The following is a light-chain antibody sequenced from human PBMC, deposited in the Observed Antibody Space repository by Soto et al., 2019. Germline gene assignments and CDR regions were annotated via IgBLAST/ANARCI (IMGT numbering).Light chain of an antibody. CDR3: QQYAGSPST. Sequence: EIVLTQSPGTLSLSPGERATLSCRASQTVTSNYLAWYQRKPGQAPRLLIYGASSRATDIPDRFSGSGSVTDCTLTITRLEPEDFAVYFCQQYAGSPSTFGQGTKVEIK. CDR1: QTVTSNY. V-gene: IGKV3-20*01. CDR2: GAS. J-gene: IGKJ1*01.